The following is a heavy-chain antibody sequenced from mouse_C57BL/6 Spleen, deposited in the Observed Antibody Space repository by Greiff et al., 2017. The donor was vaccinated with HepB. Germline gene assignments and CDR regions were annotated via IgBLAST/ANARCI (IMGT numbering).Heavy chain of an antibody. D-gene: IGHD1-1*01. Sequence: QVQLQQSGAELVRPGASVKLSCKASGYTFTDYYINWVKQRPGQGLEWIARIYPGSGNTYYNEKFKGKATLTAEKSSSTAYMQLSSLTSEDTAVYFCAGSSYRDFDVWGTGTTVTVSS. CDR1: GYTFTDYY. V-gene: IGHV1-76*01. CDR2: IYPGSGNT. CDR3: AGSSYRDFDV. J-gene: IGHJ1*03.